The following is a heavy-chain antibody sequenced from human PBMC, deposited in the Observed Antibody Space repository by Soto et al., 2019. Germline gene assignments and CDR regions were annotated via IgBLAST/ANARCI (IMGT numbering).Heavy chain of an antibody. CDR3: AKDRMVRSYYYGMDV. D-gene: IGHD3-10*01. V-gene: IGHV3-23*01. Sequence: GGSLRLSCAASGFTFSSYAMSWVRQAPGKGLEWVSAISGSGGSTYYADSVKGRFTISRDNSKNTLYLQMNSLRAEDTAVYYCAKDRMVRSYYYGMDVWGQGTTVTVSS. CDR2: ISGSGGST. J-gene: IGHJ6*02. CDR1: GFTFSSYA.